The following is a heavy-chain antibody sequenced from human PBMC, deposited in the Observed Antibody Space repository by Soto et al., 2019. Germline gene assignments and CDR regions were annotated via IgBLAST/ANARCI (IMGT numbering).Heavy chain of an antibody. CDR2: IYYTGST. J-gene: IGHJ4*02. Sequence: QLQLQESGPGLVKPSEMLSLTCTVSGGSISSSSYYWGWIRQPPGKGLEYIGSIYYTGSTYYNPSLKSRVITSVDTSKNQFSLKLSSVTAADTAVYYCARVTVAGKKNDYWGQGTLVTVSS. CDR1: GGSISSSSYY. CDR3: ARVTVAGKKNDY. D-gene: IGHD6-19*01. V-gene: IGHV4-39*01.